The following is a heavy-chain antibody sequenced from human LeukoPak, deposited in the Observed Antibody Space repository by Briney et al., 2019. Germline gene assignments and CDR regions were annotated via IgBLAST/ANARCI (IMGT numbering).Heavy chain of an antibody. D-gene: IGHD3-22*01. J-gene: IGHJ4*02. CDR2: SAGSGGST. V-gene: IGHV3-23*01. CDR3: AQEHFDTSGYYSRFDN. CDR1: GFTSPRHA. Sequence: PGGSLRLSCAAAGFTSPRHAMSWVRQAPGKGLEWVASSAGSGGSTHYADSVKGRFTISRDNSQNTVYLHMNSLRADDTAVYYCAQEHFDTSGYYSRFDNWGQGILVTVSS.